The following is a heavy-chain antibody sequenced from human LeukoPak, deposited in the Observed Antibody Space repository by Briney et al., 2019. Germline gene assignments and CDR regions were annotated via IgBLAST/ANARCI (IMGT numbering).Heavy chain of an antibody. D-gene: IGHD3-22*01. J-gene: IGHJ4*02. CDR3: ARDQDSSGYYDY. Sequence: PSETLSLTCTVSGGSISSYYWSWIRQPPGKGLEWIGYIYYSGSTNYNPSLKSRVTISVDTSKNQFSLKPSSVTAADTAVYYCARDQDSSGYYDYWGQGTLVTVSS. CDR1: GGSISSYY. CDR2: IYYSGST. V-gene: IGHV4-59*01.